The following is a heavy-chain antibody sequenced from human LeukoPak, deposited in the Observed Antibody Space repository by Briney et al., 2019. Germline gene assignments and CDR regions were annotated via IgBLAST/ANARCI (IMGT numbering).Heavy chain of an antibody. Sequence: GGSLRLSCAASGFTFSSYSMNWVRQAPGKGLEWVSSISSSSSYIYYADSVKGRFTISRDNAKNSLYLQMNSLRAEDTAVYYCARSIAVARYYFDYWGQGTLVTVSS. CDR3: ARSIAVARYYFDY. CDR2: ISSSSSYI. D-gene: IGHD6-19*01. CDR1: GFTFSSYS. V-gene: IGHV3-21*01. J-gene: IGHJ4*02.